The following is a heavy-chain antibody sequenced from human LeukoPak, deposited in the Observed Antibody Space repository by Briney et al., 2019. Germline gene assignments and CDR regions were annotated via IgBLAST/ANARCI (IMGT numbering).Heavy chain of an antibody. Sequence: ASVKVSCKASGYTFTSYDINWVRQATGQGLEWMGWMNPNSGNTGYAQKFQGRVTMTRNTSISTAYMELSSLRSEDTAVYYCARGSDDFWSGYYNPYYYGMDVWGLGTTVTVSS. CDR3: ARGSDDFWSGYYNPYYYGMDV. V-gene: IGHV1-8*01. J-gene: IGHJ6*02. D-gene: IGHD3-3*01. CDR2: MNPNSGNT. CDR1: GYTFTSYD.